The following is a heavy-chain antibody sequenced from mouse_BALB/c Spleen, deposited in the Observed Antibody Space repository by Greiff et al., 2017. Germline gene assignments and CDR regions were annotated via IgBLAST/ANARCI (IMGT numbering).Heavy chain of an antibody. V-gene: IGHV5-6-2*01. CDR2: INSNGGST. J-gene: IGHJ4*01. Sequence: EVKLMESGGGLVKPGGSLKLSCAASGFTFSSYYMSWVRQTPEKRLELVAAINSNGGSTYYPDTVKGRFTISRDNAKNTLYLQMSSLKSEDTALYYCARRGLRYAMDYWGQGTSVTVSS. CDR1: GFTFSSYY. D-gene: IGHD1-1*01. CDR3: ARRGLRYAMDY.